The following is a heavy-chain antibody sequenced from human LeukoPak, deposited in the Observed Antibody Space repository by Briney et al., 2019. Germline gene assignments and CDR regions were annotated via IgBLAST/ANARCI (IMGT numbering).Heavy chain of an antibody. D-gene: IGHD1-7*01. V-gene: IGHV4-59*08. CDR3: ARNNWNYDDAFDI. CDR2: IYYSGST. Sequence: SETLSLTCTVSGGSISSYYWSWIRQPPGKGLEWIGSIYYSGSTYYNPSLKSRVTISVDTSKNQFSLKLSSVTAADTAVYYCARNNWNYDDAFDIWGQGTMVTVSS. J-gene: IGHJ3*02. CDR1: GGSISSYY.